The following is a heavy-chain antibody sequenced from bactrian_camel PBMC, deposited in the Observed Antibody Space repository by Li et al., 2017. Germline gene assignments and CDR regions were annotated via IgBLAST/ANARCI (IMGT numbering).Heavy chain of an antibody. CDR2: TDTGDGST. Sequence: HVQLVESGGGSALAGGSVRLSCAASGYTFNTYSWFRQAPGQEREGVAATDTGDGSTYYADSVKGRFTISQDNAENTLYLEMNNLAPEDSAVYYCAADTKRWLCSWFRSDF. CDR1: GYTFNTYS. CDR3: AADTKRWLCSWFRSDF. J-gene: IGHJ6*01. V-gene: IGHV3S1*01. D-gene: IGHD2*01.